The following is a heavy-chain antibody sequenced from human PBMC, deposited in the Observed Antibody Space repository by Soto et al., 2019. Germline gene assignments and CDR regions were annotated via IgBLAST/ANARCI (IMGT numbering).Heavy chain of an antibody. Sequence: GGSLRLSCADSGFSFSNYNMNWVRQAPGKGLEWVSSISSSSSYIYYADSVKGRFTISRDNAKNSLYLQMNSLRAEDTALYYCARVVYYVYSGFGLWGQGTMVTVSS. J-gene: IGHJ3*01. D-gene: IGHD3-16*01. CDR2: ISSSSSYI. V-gene: IGHV3-21*01. CDR3: ARVVYYVYSGFGL. CDR1: GFSFSNYN.